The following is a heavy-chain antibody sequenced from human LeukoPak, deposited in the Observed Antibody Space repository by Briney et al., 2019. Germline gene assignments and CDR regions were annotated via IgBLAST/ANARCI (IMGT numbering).Heavy chain of an antibody. CDR1: GVSISNHY. Sequence: PSETLSLTCTVSGVSISNHYWSWIRLPPGKGLQYIGYIYFSRSTHSNPSLESRVTISVDTSKNQMSLKLNSVTAADTAVYYCARAVYSSGWHFDYWGQGTRATVSS. CDR2: IYFSRST. CDR3: ARAVYSSGWHFDY. V-gene: IGHV4-59*11. J-gene: IGHJ4*02. D-gene: IGHD6-19*01.